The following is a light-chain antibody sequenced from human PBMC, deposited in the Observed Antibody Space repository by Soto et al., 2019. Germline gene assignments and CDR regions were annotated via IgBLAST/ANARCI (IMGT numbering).Light chain of an antibody. Sequence: IRMTQSPSSLSASTGDRVTITCRASQGISRWLAWYQQRPGKAPKLLIYDASTLHSGVSSRFSGSGSGTEFTLTINSLQPDDFATYYCQQYSVYWTFGQGTKVDIK. CDR2: DAS. V-gene: IGKV1-5*01. CDR1: QGISRW. CDR3: QQYSVYWT. J-gene: IGKJ1*01.